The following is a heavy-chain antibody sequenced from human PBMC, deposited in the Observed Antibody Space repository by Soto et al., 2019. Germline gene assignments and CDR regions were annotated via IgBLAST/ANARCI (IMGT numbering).Heavy chain of an antibody. Sequence: QVLLVQSGAEVKKPGSSVKVSCTASGGTFSSYTISWVRQAPGQGPEWMGRFIPMVAMSDYARRFQGRVTITADTSTSTVYMQLHSLRSEDTAVYYCATNYGSGRTHFDHWGKGTLVTVSS. J-gene: IGHJ4*02. CDR2: FIPMVAMS. CDR3: ATNYGSGRTHFDH. D-gene: IGHD3-10*01. CDR1: GGTFSSYT. V-gene: IGHV1-69*02.